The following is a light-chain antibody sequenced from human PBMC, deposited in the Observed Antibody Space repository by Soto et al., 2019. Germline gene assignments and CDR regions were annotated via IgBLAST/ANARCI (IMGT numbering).Light chain of an antibody. CDR1: QSVDSTY. V-gene: IGKV3D-20*02. CDR2: ATS. Sequence: EIVLTQSPGTLSLSPGERATLSCRASQSVDSTYLAWYQQKPAQAPRLLIYATSNRAAGIPDRFSGSGSGTDFTLTISRLEPEDVAVYYCQQRSNWPPITFGQGTRLEIK. J-gene: IGKJ5*01. CDR3: QQRSNWPPIT.